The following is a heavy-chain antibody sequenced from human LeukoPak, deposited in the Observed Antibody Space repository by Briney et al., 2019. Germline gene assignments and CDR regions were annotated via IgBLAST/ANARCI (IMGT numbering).Heavy chain of an antibody. V-gene: IGHV4-59*01. CDR2: IYYSGST. Sequence: SETLSLTCTVSGGSISRYYWRWIRQPPGKGLEWVGYIYYSGSTNYNPSLKSRLTISVDPSKNQFSMKLSSVTAADTGVYYCARGRRRDAFDIWGQGTMVTVSS. CDR3: ARGRRRDAFDI. CDR1: GGSISRYY. J-gene: IGHJ3*02.